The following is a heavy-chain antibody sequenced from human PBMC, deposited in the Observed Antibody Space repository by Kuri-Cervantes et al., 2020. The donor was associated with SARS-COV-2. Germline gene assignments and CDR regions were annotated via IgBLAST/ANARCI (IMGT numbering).Heavy chain of an antibody. CDR3: AKTRSYYYYMDV. D-gene: IGHD4-11*01. J-gene: IGHJ6*02. CDR2: IIPIFGTA. Sequence: VKVSCKASGGTFSSYAVSWVRQAPGQGLEWMGGIIPIFGTANYAQEFQGRVTVTTDISTNTAYMELRSQRSDDTAVYFCAKTRSYYYYMDVWGQGTTVTVSS. CDR1: GGTFSSYA. V-gene: IGHV1-69*05.